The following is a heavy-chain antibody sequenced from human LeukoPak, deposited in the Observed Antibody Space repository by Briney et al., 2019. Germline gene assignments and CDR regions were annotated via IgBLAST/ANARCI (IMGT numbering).Heavy chain of an antibody. CDR2: INHSGST. Sequence: SETLSLTCAVYGGSFSGYYWSWIRQPPGKGLEWIGEINHSGSTNYNPSLKSRVTTSVDTSKNQFSLKLSSVTAADTAVYYCASTALVDLDYWGQGTLVTVSS. CDR1: GGSFSGYY. J-gene: IGHJ4*02. V-gene: IGHV4-34*01. CDR3: ASTALVDLDY. D-gene: IGHD1-26*01.